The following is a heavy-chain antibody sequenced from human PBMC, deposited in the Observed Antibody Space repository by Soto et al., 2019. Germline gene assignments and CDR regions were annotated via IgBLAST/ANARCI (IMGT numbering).Heavy chain of an antibody. V-gene: IGHV3-23*01. CDR2: ISSSGDSA. J-gene: IGHJ3*02. Sequence: GGALILSCTASGCFFSTYSINWVRLARGKGLEWVSAISSSGDSAYYAESVRGLFTISRDNSINTLYLQMRSLRPEDTAVYYCAHPRGYGVFDAVDIWGQGTMVTVSS. CDR3: AHPRGYGVFDAVDI. D-gene: IGHD4-17*01. CDR1: GCFFSTYS.